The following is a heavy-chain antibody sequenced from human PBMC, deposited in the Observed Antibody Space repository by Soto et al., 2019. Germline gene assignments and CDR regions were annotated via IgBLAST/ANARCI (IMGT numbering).Heavy chain of an antibody. V-gene: IGHV4-59*01. Sequence: SETLSLTCTVCGGSISSYYWSWIRQPPGKGLEWIGYIYYSGSTNYNPSLKSRVTISVDTSKNQFSLKLSSVTAADTAVYYCARARGGYSIWYFDYWGQGTLVTVSS. D-gene: IGHD3-22*01. CDR3: ARARGGYSIWYFDY. CDR1: GGSISSYY. J-gene: IGHJ4*02. CDR2: IYYSGST.